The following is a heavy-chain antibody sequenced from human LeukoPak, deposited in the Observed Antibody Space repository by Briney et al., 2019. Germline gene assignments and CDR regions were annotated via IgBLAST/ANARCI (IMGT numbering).Heavy chain of an antibody. Sequence: SETLSLXCTVSGGSISSGDYYWSWIRQPPGKGLEWIGYIYYSGSTYYNPSLKSRVTISVDTSKNQFSLKLSSVTAADTAVYYCARVLELIYNWFDPWGQGTLVTVSS. D-gene: IGHD1-7*01. V-gene: IGHV4-30-4*08. CDR1: GGSISSGDYY. CDR3: ARVLELIYNWFDP. CDR2: IYYSGST. J-gene: IGHJ5*02.